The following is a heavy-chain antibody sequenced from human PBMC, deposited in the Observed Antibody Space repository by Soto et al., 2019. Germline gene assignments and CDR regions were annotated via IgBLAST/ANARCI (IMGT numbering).Heavy chain of an antibody. V-gene: IGHV1-18*04. Sequence: ASVKVSCKASGYTFTSYGISWVRQAPGRGLEWMGWISAYNGNTNYAQKLQGRVTMTTDTSTSTAYMELRSLRSDDTAVYYCAILGRGYYDFWRGYSAGEGMDVLGQGTTVTVSS. D-gene: IGHD3-3*01. CDR3: AILGRGYYDFWRGYSAGEGMDV. J-gene: IGHJ6*02. CDR1: GYTFTSYG. CDR2: ISAYNGNT.